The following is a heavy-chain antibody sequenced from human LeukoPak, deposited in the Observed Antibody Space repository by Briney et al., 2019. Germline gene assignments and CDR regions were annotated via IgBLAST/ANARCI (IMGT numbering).Heavy chain of an antibody. D-gene: IGHD3-22*01. Sequence: GGSLRLSRAASGFTFSSYAMHWVRQAPGKGLEWVAVISYDGSNKYYADSVKGRFTISRDNSKNTLYLQMNSLRAEDTAVYYCARDRDYYDSSGYFDYWGQGTLVTVSS. CDR3: ARDRDYYDSSGYFDY. J-gene: IGHJ4*02. V-gene: IGHV3-30*04. CDR2: ISYDGSNK. CDR1: GFTFSSYA.